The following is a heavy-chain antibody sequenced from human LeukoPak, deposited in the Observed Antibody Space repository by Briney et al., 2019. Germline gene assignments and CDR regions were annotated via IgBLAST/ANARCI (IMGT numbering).Heavy chain of an antibody. J-gene: IGHJ6*03. CDR3: AREIRYGSGSYYINYYYHMDV. CDR1: GGSISGYY. Sequence: SETLFLTCTVSGGSISGYYWSWIRQPAGKGLEWIGRIYTSGNTNYNPSLKSRVTMSVDTSKNEFSLKLSSVTAADTAVYYCAREIRYGSGSYYINYYYHMDVWGKGTTVTVSS. V-gene: IGHV4-4*07. CDR2: IYTSGNT. D-gene: IGHD3-10*01.